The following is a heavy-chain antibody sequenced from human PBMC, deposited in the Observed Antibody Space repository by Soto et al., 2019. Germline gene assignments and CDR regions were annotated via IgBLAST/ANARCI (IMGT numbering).Heavy chain of an antibody. CDR2: ISVYNGKT. V-gene: IGHV1-18*04. J-gene: IGHJ4*02. D-gene: IGHD3-9*01. CDR1: GYSFTNYG. CDR3: AREGRYDIMTGASDC. Sequence: QVQLVQSGVEVKKPGASVKVSCKASGYSFTNYGISWVRQATGQGLEWMGWISVYNGKTNYAQMLQGRVTMTTDTSTTTAYMELRNLRSDDTAVYYCAREGRYDIMTGASDCWGQGTLVTVSS.